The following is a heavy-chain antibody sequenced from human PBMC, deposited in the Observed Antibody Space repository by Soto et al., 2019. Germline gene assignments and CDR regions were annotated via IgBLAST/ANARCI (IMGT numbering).Heavy chain of an antibody. CDR2: IIDDGTTK. V-gene: IGHV3-74*01. CDR1: GSPFSMYW. Sequence: GGPLRLACLFSGSPFSMYWMHWVRQLPPQSPFWVSRIIDDGTTKNYSASVRGRFTISRDNSKNTVYLQIQNLKPDATAIYYFTRGPRPDSPGTGAHGGQGTYVAVSS. D-gene: IGHD3-10*01. CDR3: TRGPRPDSPGTGAH. J-gene: IGHJ4*02.